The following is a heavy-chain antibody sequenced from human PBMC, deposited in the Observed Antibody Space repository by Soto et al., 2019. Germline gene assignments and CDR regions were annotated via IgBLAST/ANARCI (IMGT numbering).Heavy chain of an antibody. D-gene: IGHD3-3*01. CDR3: ARGVYDSWSGHPKGPDY. CDR2: IRSKANSYAT. J-gene: IGHJ4*02. Sequence: EVQLVESGGGLVQPGGSLKVSCAASGFTFSGSTMHWVRQASGKGLEWVGRIRSKANSYATAYAVSMKGRFTISRDDSRSTAYLQMNSLKTEDTAVYYCARGVYDSWSGHPKGPDYWGQGTLVTVSS. V-gene: IGHV3-73*02. CDR1: GFTFSGST.